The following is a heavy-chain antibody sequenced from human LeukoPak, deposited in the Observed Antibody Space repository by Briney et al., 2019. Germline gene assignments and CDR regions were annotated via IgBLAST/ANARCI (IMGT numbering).Heavy chain of an antibody. CDR3: ARSGRSGAFDI. D-gene: IGHD3-10*01. Sequence: PSETLSLTCTVSGGSFSSYYWSWIRQPPGRGLEWIGYIYYTGSTNYNPSLKSRVTISIDTSKNQFSLKLSSVTAADTAVYYCARSGRSGAFDIWGQGTMVTVSS. J-gene: IGHJ3*02. CDR2: IYYTGST. CDR1: GGSFSSYY. V-gene: IGHV4-59*08.